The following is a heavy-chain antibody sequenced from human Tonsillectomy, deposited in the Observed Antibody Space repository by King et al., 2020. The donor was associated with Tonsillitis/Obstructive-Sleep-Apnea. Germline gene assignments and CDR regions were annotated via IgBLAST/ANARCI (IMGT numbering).Heavy chain of an antibody. J-gene: IGHJ4*02. Sequence: SWVRQAPGKGLEWVGRIKSKTDGGTTHYAALVKGRFTISRDDSKNTQYLQMNSLKTEDTAVYYCTPQLGDEYGGNFAFFDYWGQGILVTVSS. V-gene: IGHV3-15*01. CDR2: IKSKTDGGTT. CDR3: TPQLGDEYGGNFAFFDY. D-gene: IGHD4-23*01.